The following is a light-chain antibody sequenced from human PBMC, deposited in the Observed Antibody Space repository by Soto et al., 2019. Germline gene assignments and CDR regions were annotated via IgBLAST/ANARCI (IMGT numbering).Light chain of an antibody. V-gene: IGKV4-1*01. J-gene: IGKJ1*01. CDR1: QSVLYSSNNKNY. CDR3: QQYYSTPGT. Sequence: DIVMTQSPDSLAVSLGERATINCKSSQSVLYSSNNKNYLAWYQQKPGQPPKLLIYWASTRESGVPDRFSGSGSGTDFTLTIRSLQAEDEAVYYCQQYYSTPGTFGQGTKVQIK. CDR2: WAS.